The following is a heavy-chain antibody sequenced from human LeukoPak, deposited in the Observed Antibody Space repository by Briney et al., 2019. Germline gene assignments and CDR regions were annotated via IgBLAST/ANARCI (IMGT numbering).Heavy chain of an antibody. CDR3: ASFRYGYYSYFDY. V-gene: IGHV4-59*01. J-gene: IGHJ4*02. CDR1: GGSISSYY. Sequence: SETLSLTCTASGGSISSYYWSWIRQPPGKGLEWIGYIYYSGSTNYNPSLKSRVTISVDTSKNQFSLKLSSVTAADTAVYYCASFRYGYYSYFDYWGQGTLVTVSS. D-gene: IGHD3-3*01. CDR2: IYYSGST.